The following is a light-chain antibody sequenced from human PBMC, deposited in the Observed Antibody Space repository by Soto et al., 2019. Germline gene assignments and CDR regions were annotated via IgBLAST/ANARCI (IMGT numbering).Light chain of an antibody. Sequence: QSVLTQPASVSGSPGQSITISCTGTSSDVGGYNYVSWYQQHPGKAPKLMIYEVSNQPSGVSNRFSGSKSGNTASLTISGLQAEDEADYYCSSYASSSTGVFGTGTKVTVL. CDR1: SSDVGGYNY. CDR3: SSYASSSTGV. CDR2: EVS. J-gene: IGLJ1*01. V-gene: IGLV2-14*01.